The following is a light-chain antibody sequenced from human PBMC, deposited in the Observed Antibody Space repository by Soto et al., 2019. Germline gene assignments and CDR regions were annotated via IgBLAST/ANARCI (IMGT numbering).Light chain of an antibody. CDR2: LGS. CDR3: MQALQTPLT. Sequence: DIVMTQSPLSLPVTPGESASISCRSSQSLLSSNGYNYLDWYLQKPGQSPQLLIYLGSNRASGVPDRFSGSGSGTLYTLKISRVEAEDVGVYYCMQALQTPLTFGGGTKVEIK. J-gene: IGKJ4*01. V-gene: IGKV2-28*01. CDR1: QSLLSSNGYNY.